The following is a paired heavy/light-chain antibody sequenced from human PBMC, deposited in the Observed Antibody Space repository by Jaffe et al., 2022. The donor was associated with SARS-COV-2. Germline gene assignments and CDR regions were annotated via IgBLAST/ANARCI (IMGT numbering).Heavy chain of an antibody. CDR1: GFRFNEYA. CDR2: TSYDGGRI. Sequence: QVQLVESGGGVVLPGRSLRLSCGVFGFRFNEYAMFWVRQAPGKGLEWVASTSYDGGRIDYAESVKGRFTISRDNSKNTLFLQMNSLRPDDTAVYFCARDHCTGAYCPWGHYYHGMDVWGQGTTVTVSS. CDR3: ARDHCTGAYCPWGHYYHGMDV. D-gene: IGHD2-8*02. V-gene: IGHV3-30-3*01. J-gene: IGHJ6*02.
Light chain of an antibody. CDR3: SSHTSSGTPL. CDR1: SSDVGGYNY. J-gene: IGLJ1*01. V-gene: IGLV2-14*01. Sequence: QSALTQPASVSGSPGQSITISCAGTSSDVGGYNYVSWYQHHPGKAPKLIIFQVTNRPSGISTRFRGYKSGNTASLTISGLQADDEADYYCSSHTSSGTPLFGTGTKVIVL. CDR2: QVT.